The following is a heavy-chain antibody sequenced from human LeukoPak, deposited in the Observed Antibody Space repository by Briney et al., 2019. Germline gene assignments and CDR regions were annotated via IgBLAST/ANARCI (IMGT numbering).Heavy chain of an antibody. J-gene: IGHJ4*02. Sequence: GGSLRLSCAASEFTFSSYNMNWVRQAPGKGLEWVSFISSSSKYIYYADSVKGRFTISRDNAKNSLYLQMNSLRAEDAAVYYCAREPFWSGYFSNLHFDYWGRGTLVTVSS. V-gene: IGHV3-21*01. CDR2: ISSSSKYI. CDR3: AREPFWSGYFSNLHFDY. D-gene: IGHD3-3*01. CDR1: EFTFSSYN.